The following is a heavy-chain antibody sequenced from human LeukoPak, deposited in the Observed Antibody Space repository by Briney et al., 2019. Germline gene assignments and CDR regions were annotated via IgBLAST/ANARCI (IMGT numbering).Heavy chain of an antibody. D-gene: IGHD6-6*01. CDR3: ARSSYSSSSSV. J-gene: IGHJ3*01. V-gene: IGHV3-7*03. CDR2: INSDGSEG. CDR1: GFTFSGFW. Sequence: GGSLRLTCAVSGFTFSGFWMSWSRQAPGKGLEWVASINSDGSEGYYADVVKGRFTISRDNAKNSLYLQINSLRAEDTAVYYCARSSYSSSSSVWGQGTMVTVSS.